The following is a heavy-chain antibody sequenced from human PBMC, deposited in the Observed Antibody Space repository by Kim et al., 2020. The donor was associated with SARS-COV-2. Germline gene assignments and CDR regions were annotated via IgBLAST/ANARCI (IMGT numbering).Heavy chain of an antibody. Sequence: GGSLRLSCAASGFTFSGSGMHWVRQASGKGLEWVGHIRSKAKSYATAYAASVKGMFTISRDDSKNTAYLQMNSLKTEDTAVYYCTSWTYYYGSGSYYNPGDVWGQGTTVTVSS. D-gene: IGHD3-10*01. CDR3: TSWTYYYGSGSYYNPGDV. V-gene: IGHV3-73*01. CDR1: GFTFSGSG. J-gene: IGHJ6*02. CDR2: IRSKAKSYAT.